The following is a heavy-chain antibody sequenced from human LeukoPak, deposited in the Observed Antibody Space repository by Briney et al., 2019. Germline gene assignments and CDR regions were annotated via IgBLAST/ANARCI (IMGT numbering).Heavy chain of an antibody. CDR2: IKEDGSAK. J-gene: IGHJ5*02. CDR1: GFTFSRFW. Sequence: GGSLRLSCAASGFTFSRFWMSWVRQAPGRGLKWVANIKEDGSAKYYVDSVKGRFTISRDNAKNSLDLQMNSLRAEDTAVYYCARGATARFDPWGQGTLVTVSS. CDR3: ARGATARFDP. V-gene: IGHV3-7*02.